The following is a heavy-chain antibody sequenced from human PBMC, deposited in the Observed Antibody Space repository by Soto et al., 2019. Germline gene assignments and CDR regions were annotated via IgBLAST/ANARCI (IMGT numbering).Heavy chain of an antibody. V-gene: IGHV3-23*01. J-gene: IGHJ4*02. CDR1: GFTFSSYA. D-gene: IGHD3-16*01. CDR3: ARTRLRGYLDY. Sequence: GGSLRLSCAASGFTFSSYAMSWVREAPGKGLEWVSAISGSGGSTYYADSVKGRFTISRDNSKNTLYLQLNSLRAEDTAVYYCARTRLRGYLDYWGQGNLVTVSS. CDR2: ISGSGGST.